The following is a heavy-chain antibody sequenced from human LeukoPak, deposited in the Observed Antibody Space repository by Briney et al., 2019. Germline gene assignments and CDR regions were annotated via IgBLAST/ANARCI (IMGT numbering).Heavy chain of an antibody. Sequence: GGSLRLSCSASGFTFSSYAMTWVRQAPGKGLEWVSAISGSGGSTYYADSVKGRFTISRDNSKNTLYLQMNSLRAEDTAVYYCAKDPFGFWSGYWDYWGQGTLVTVSS. CDR2: ISGSGGST. D-gene: IGHD3-3*01. CDR3: AKDPFGFWSGYWDY. CDR1: GFTFSSYA. V-gene: IGHV3-23*01. J-gene: IGHJ4*02.